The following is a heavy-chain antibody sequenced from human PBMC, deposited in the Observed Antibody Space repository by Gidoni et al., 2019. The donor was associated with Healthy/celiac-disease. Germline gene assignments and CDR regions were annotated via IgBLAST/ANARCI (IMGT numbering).Heavy chain of an antibody. D-gene: IGHD2-15*01. CDR3: ARGDIVVVVAAPYYYGMDV. CDR2: INAGNGNT. Sequence: QVQLVQSGAEVKKPGASVKVSCKASGYTFTNSAMPWVRQAPGQRLEWMGWINAGNGNTKYSQKFQGRVTITRDTSASTAYMELSSLRSEDTAVYYCARGDIVVVVAAPYYYGMDVWGQGTTVTVSS. V-gene: IGHV1-3*01. J-gene: IGHJ6*02. CDR1: GYTFTNSA.